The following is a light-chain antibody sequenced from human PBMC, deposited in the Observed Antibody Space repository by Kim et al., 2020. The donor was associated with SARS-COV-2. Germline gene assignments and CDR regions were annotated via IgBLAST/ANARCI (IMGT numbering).Light chain of an antibody. Sequence: ASVGDRVTITCRASQAISSYLALYQQKAGKAPKLLIYDASTLLSGVPSRFSGSGSGTDFTLTISSLQPEDFATYYCQQLSSYPITFGQGTRLEIK. V-gene: IGKV1-9*01. CDR1: QAISSY. J-gene: IGKJ5*01. CDR3: QQLSSYPIT. CDR2: DAS.